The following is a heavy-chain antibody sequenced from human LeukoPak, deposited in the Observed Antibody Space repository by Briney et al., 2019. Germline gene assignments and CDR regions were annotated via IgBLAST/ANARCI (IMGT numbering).Heavy chain of an antibody. J-gene: IGHJ4*02. V-gene: IGHV3-48*03. CDR3: ARDEVGATTEFDY. Sequence: GGALRLSCAASGFTFSSYDMNWVRQAPGKGLEWVSYISSSGTTTYYADSVKGRFTISRDNAKNSLYLQMNSLRAEDTAVYYCARDEVGATTEFDYWGQGTLVTVSS. CDR2: ISSSGTTT. CDR1: GFTFSSYD. D-gene: IGHD1-26*01.